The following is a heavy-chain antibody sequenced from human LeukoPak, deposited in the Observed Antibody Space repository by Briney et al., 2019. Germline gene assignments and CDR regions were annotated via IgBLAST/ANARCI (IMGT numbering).Heavy chain of an antibody. J-gene: IGHJ4*02. Sequence: SQTLSLTCTVSGGSISSGGYYWSWIRQHPGKGLEWIGYIYYSGSTYYNPSLKSRVTISVDTSKNQFSPKLSSVTAADTAVYYCARCDTVTTSFDYWGQGTLVTVSS. D-gene: IGHD4-17*01. V-gene: IGHV4-31*03. CDR3: ARCDTVTTSFDY. CDR1: GGSISSGGYY. CDR2: IYYSGST.